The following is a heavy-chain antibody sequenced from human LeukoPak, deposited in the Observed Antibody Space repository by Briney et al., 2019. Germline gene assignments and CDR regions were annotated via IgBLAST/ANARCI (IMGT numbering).Heavy chain of an antibody. CDR2: IWYEGSNK. CDR1: GFTFSSYG. J-gene: IGHJ5*02. V-gene: IGHV3-33*01. D-gene: IGHD3-22*01. Sequence: PGRSLRLPCAASGFTFSSYGMHWVRQAPGKGLEWVAVIWYEGSNKYYADSVKGRFTISRDNSKNTLYLQMNSLRAEDTAVYYCARGVWYYDSSGFPNWFDPWGQGTLVTVSS. CDR3: ARGVWYYDSSGFPNWFDP.